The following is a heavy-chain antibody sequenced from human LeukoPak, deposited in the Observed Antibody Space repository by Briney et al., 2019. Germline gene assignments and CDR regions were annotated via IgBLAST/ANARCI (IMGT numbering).Heavy chain of an antibody. CDR2: IYYSGST. J-gene: IGHJ6*03. CDR3: ARVPGEYYYGSGSYYYYYYYMDV. CDR1: GGSISSYY. V-gene: IGHV4-59*01. D-gene: IGHD3-10*01. Sequence: SETLSLTCIVSGGSISSYYWSWIRQPPGKGLEWIGYIYYSGSTNHNPSLKSRVTISVDTSKNQFSLKLSSVTAADTAVYYCARVPGEYYYGSGSYYYYYYYMDVWGKGTTVTISS.